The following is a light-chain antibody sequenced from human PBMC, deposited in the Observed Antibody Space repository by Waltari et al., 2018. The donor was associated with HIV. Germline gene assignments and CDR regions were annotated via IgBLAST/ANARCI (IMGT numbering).Light chain of an antibody. CDR2: SNN. Sequence: QSVLTQAPSASGTPGQRVTLSCSGTGSTVGVSFVSWYQQLPGMAPKLLIYSNNERPSRVPDRFSGSKSGTSASLAISGLRSEDEAVYFCAAWDDSVSGWAFGEGTKVTVL. CDR1: GSTVGVSF. J-gene: IGLJ2*01. CDR3: AAWDDSVSGWA. V-gene: IGLV1-47*01.